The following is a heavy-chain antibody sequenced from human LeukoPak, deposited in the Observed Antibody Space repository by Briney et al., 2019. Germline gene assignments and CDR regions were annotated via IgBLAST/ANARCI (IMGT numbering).Heavy chain of an antibody. V-gene: IGHV4-59*12. D-gene: IGHD5-18*01. J-gene: IGHJ2*01. CDR3: ARRYSYVSRYFDX. CDR1: GGSIRNYY. Sequence: SETLSLTCTVSGGSIRNYYWSWIRQPPGKGLEWIEYIHSSGSTNYNPSLKSRVTISVDTSKNQFSLKLSSVTAADTAVYYCARRYSYVSRYFDXWGRGTLVTVSS. CDR2: IHSSGST.